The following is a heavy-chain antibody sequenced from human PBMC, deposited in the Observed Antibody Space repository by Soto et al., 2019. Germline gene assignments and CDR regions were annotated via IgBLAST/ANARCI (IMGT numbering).Heavy chain of an antibody. CDR1: GGSVSSTNW. CDR3: ARDRAVSARGSFDY. V-gene: IGHV4-4*02. J-gene: IGHJ4*02. D-gene: IGHD6-19*01. CDR2: IYHSGRT. Sequence: QVQLQESGPGLVEPSGTLSLTCAVSGGSVSSTNWWSWVRQPPGKGLEWIGEIYHSGRTYYSPSLTSRVTKSVDKSKNQFSLRLSSVTAADTAVYFCARDRAVSARGSFDYWGQGTLVNVSS.